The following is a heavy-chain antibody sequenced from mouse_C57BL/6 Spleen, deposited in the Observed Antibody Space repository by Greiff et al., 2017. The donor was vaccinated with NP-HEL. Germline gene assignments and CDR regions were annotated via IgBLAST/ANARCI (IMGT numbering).Heavy chain of an antibody. CDR2: IDPEDGET. J-gene: IGHJ2*01. CDR1: GFNIKDYY. V-gene: IGHV14-2*01. D-gene: IGHD2-4*01. Sequence: LVESGAELVKPGASVKLSCTASGFNIKDYYMHWVKQRTEQGLEWIGRIDPEDGETKYAPKFQGKATITADTSSNTAYLQLSSLTSEDTAVYYCARRSDMITTRYFDYWGQGTTLTVSS. CDR3: ARRSDMITTRYFDY.